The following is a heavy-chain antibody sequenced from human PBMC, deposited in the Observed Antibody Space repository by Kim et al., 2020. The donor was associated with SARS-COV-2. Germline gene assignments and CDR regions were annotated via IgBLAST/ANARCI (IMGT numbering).Heavy chain of an antibody. D-gene: IGHD3-9*01. Sequence: SVKVSCKASGGTFSSYAISWVRQAPGQGLEWMGGIIPIFGTANYAQKFQGRVTITADESTSTAYMVLSSLRSEDTAVYYCARDSKLRYFDWLLQYAFYIWGQGTMVTVSS. V-gene: IGHV1-69*13. CDR2: IIPIFGTA. J-gene: IGHJ3*02. CDR3: ARDSKLRYFDWLLQYAFYI. CDR1: GGTFSSYA.